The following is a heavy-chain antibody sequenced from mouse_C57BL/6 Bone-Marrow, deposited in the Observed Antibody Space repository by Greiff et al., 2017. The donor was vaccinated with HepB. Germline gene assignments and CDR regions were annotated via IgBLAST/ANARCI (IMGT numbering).Heavy chain of an antibody. Sequence: EVQLVESGAGLVKPGGSLKLSCAASGFTFSSYAMSWVRQTPEKRLEWVAYISSGGDYIYYADTVKGRFTISRDKARYTLYLQMSILKSEDTAMYYCTRELITTVVAHWYFDVWGTGTTVTVSS. CDR1: GFTFSSYA. J-gene: IGHJ1*03. CDR3: TRELITTVVAHWYFDV. D-gene: IGHD1-1*01. CDR2: ISSGGDYI. V-gene: IGHV5-9-1*02.